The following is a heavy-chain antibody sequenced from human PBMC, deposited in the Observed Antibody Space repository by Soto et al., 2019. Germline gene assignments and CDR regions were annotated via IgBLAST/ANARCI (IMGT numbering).Heavy chain of an antibody. D-gene: IGHD2-2*01. J-gene: IGHJ4*02. CDR1: GFTLRSYA. Sequence: QVPLVESGGGVVQPGRSLRLPCAASGFTLRSYAMHWVRQAPGKGLEWVAAISYDGSNKYNADSVKGRFTISRDNSKNTLYLQMNSLRVEDTAVYYCARARLDTPALDYWGQGTLVTVSS. CDR3: ARARLDTPALDY. V-gene: IGHV3-30-3*01. CDR2: ISYDGSNK.